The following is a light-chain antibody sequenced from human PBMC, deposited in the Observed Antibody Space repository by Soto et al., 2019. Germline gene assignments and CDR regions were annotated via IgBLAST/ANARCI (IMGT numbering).Light chain of an antibody. J-gene: IGKJ1*01. CDR3: QQRSNAWT. V-gene: IGKV3-11*01. CDR1: QTVISK. Sequence: EIVLPKCPAPLSSSLWERGTRAVRASQTVISKLAWYQHKPGQAPRLLIYDTSNSATGIPARFSGSGSGTDFTLTISSLEPEEFAVYYCQQRSNAWTFGQGTKVDIK. CDR2: DTS.